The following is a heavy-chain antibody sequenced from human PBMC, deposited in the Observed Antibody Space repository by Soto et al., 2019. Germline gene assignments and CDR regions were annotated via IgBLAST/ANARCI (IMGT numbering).Heavy chain of an antibody. J-gene: IGHJ4*02. CDR2: IDNSGST. CDR1: GGSISNYF. D-gene: IGHD3-3*01. Sequence: QGQLQESGPGLVKPSETLSLTCTVSGGSISNYFCNWIRQPAGKGLEWTGRIDNSGSTNYNPSLKSRITMSADTSRNQFSLKLNSVTAADTAVYYCARGGQVFWSCPFDYWGQGALVTVSS. V-gene: IGHV4-4*07. CDR3: ARGGQVFWSCPFDY.